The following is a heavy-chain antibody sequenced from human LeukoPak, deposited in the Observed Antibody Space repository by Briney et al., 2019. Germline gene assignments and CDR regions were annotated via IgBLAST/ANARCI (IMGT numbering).Heavy chain of an antibody. CDR1: GYTFTSYY. D-gene: IGHD3-3*01. CDR3: ARGALYDFWTGSYFDY. V-gene: IGHV1-46*01. Sequence: ASVKVSCKASGYTFTSYYIHWVRQAPGQGLEWMGIINPSGGGTTAYAQKFQGRVTMTRDTSTSTVYMDLGSLRSEDTAVYYCARGALYDFWTGSYFDYWGQGTLVTVSS. CDR2: INPSGGGTT. J-gene: IGHJ4*02.